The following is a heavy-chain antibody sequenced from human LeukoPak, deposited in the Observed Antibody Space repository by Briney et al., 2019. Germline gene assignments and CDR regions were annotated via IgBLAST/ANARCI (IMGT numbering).Heavy chain of an antibody. CDR1: GGSISSDY. CDR3: ARGGELFVDY. D-gene: IGHD1-26*01. V-gene: IGHV4-59*12. Sequence: SETLSLTCTVSGGSISSDYWSWIRQPPGKGLEWIGYIYYSGSTSYNPSLKSRVTISVDTSKNQFSLRLSSVTAADTAVYYCARGGELFVDYWGQGTLVTVSS. J-gene: IGHJ4*02. CDR2: IYYSGST.